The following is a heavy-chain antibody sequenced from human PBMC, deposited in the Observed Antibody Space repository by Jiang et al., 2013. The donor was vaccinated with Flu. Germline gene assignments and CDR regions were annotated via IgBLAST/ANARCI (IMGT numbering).Heavy chain of an antibody. CDR1: GYTFTSYY. CDR3: ARNDFYYDSSGSYDY. D-gene: IGHD3-22*01. CDR2: INPSGGST. J-gene: IGHJ4*02. Sequence: GAEVKKPGASVKVPCKASGYTFTSYYMHWVRQAPGQGLEWMGIINPSGGSTSYAQKFQGRVTITRDTSASTAYMELSSLRSEDTAVYYCARNDFYYDSSGSYDYWGQGTLVTVSS. V-gene: IGHV1-46*01.